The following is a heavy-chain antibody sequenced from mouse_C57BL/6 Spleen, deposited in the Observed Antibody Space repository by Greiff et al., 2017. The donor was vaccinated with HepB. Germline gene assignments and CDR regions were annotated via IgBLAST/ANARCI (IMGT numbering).Heavy chain of an antibody. J-gene: IGHJ2*01. D-gene: IGHD3-3*01. Sequence: QVQLQQPGAELVRPGSSVKLSCKASGYTFTSYWMDWVKQRPGQGLEWIGNIYPSDSETHYNQKFKDKATLTVDKSSSTAYMQLSSLTSEDSAVYYCARETGWGFDYWGQGTTLTVSS. CDR3: ARETGWGFDY. CDR2: IYPSDSET. V-gene: IGHV1-61*01. CDR1: GYTFTSYW.